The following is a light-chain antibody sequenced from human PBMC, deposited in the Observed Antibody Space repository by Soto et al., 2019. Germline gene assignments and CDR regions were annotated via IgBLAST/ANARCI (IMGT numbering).Light chain of an antibody. CDR1: QNVDTF. Sequence: LTRSPATLSVSPGDSATLSCRAIQNVDTFLAWYQQRPGQAPRLLIFDSSNRATGVPGRFSGSGSGTLFTLTIASLEPEDSAVYYCQQRKKWPPATLGQGTRMEFK. J-gene: IGKJ5*01. CDR2: DSS. CDR3: QQRKKWPPAT. V-gene: IGKV3-11*01.